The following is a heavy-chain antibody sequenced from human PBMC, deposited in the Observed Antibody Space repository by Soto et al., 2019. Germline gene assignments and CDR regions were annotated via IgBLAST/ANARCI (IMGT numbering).Heavy chain of an antibody. CDR1: GYSFTSYW. J-gene: IGHJ6*02. D-gene: IGHD2-2*01. CDR3: ARTFRYCSSTSCYSSYYYGMDV. CDR2: IYPGDSDT. Sequence: PGESLKISCKGSGYSFTSYWIGWVRQMPGKGLEWMGIIYPGDSDTRYSPSFQGQVTISADKSISTAYLQWSSLKASDTAMYYCARTFRYCSSTSCYSSYYYGMDVWGQGTTVTVSS. V-gene: IGHV5-51*01.